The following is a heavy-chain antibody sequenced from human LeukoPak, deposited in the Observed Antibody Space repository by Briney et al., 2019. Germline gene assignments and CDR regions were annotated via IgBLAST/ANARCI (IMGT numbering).Heavy chain of an antibody. CDR1: GGSISSHY. CDR3: ARDREIFDY. V-gene: IGHV4-59*11. Sequence: SETLSLTCTVSGGSISSHYWSWIRQPPGMGLEWIGYIYYSGSTNYNPSLKSRVTISVDTSKNQFSLKLSSVTAADTAVYYCARDREIFDYWGQGTLVTVSS. CDR2: IYYSGST. J-gene: IGHJ4*02.